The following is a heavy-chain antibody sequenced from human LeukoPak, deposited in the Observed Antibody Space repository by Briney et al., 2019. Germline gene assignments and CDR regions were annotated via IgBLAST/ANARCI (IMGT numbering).Heavy chain of an antibody. D-gene: IGHD2-15*01. J-gene: IGHJ4*02. CDR3: ARSRYCSAGSCLPLNY. CDR1: GFTFSTFG. V-gene: IGHV3-33*01. Sequence: GSSLRLSCSASGFTFSTFGMLCVGQARGKAVEGGAVLWYDENNKNYTDTVKGQITITRDGAKNTLHLQLNRRRAEDTDVYYCARSRYCSAGSCLPLNYWGQGTLVTVS. CDR2: LWYDENNK.